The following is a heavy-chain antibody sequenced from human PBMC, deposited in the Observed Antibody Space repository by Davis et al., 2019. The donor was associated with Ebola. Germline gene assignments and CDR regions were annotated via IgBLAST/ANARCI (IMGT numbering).Heavy chain of an antibody. CDR1: DGSLIGYF. CDR2: ITYSGGT. D-gene: IGHD6-6*01. Sequence: MPSETLSLTCAIYDGSLIGYFWSWIRQPTGKGLEYIGYITYSGGTNYNPSLKSRVTMSVDTSKNQFTLKLSSVTAADTAVYYCARGHTITAVSNWFDPWGQGTLVTVSS. J-gene: IGHJ5*02. CDR3: ARGHTITAVSNWFDP. V-gene: IGHV4-59*01.